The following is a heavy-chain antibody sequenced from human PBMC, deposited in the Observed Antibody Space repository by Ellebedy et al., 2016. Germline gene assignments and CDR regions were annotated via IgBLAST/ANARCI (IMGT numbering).Heavy chain of an antibody. Sequence: GESLKISCVASDFTFSSYSMHWVRQAPGKGLEWVAFISYDGTNIHHADSVKGRFTISRDNSKSAMYLQMTDLRVDDTAVYYCARFDWTHWGQGTLVIVSS. CDR2: ISYDGTNI. V-gene: IGHV3-30-3*01. J-gene: IGHJ4*02. CDR1: DFTFSSYS. CDR3: ARFDWTH. D-gene: IGHD3-9*01.